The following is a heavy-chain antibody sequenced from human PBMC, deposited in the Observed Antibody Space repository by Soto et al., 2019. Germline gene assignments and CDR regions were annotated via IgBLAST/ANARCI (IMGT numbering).Heavy chain of an antibody. J-gene: IGHJ4*02. CDR3: AREGKYIVATIRPYYFDY. CDR2: IWYDGSNK. D-gene: IGHD5-12*01. CDR1: GFTFSTYG. Sequence: QVQLVESGGGVVQPGRSLRLSCAASGFTFSTYGMHWVRQAPGKGLEWVAGIWYDGSNKYYADYVKGRFTIARDNSKNTLYLQKNGLSDENTAVYYWAREGKYIVATIRPYYFDYWGQGTLVTVSS. V-gene: IGHV3-33*01.